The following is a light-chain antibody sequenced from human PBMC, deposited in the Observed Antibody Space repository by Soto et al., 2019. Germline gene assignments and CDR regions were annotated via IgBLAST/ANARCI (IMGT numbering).Light chain of an antibody. CDR2: DAS. CDR1: QSVGSY. Sequence: EIVLTQSPATLSLSPGERATLSCRASQSVGSYLAWYQQKPGQAPRLLIYDASNRATGIPARFSGSGSGTDFTLTISSLEPEEFAVYYCQQRSNWPLYTFGQGTKLEIK. V-gene: IGKV3-11*01. J-gene: IGKJ2*01. CDR3: QQRSNWPLYT.